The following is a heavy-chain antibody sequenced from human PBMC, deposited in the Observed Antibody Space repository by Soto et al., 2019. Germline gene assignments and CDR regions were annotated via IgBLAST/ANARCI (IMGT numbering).Heavy chain of an antibody. CDR2: INAGNGIT. CDR1: GYTFTSYA. D-gene: IGHD2-15*01. J-gene: IGHJ4*02. Sequence: QVQLVQSGAEVKKPGASVKVSCKASGYTFTSYAMPWVRQAPGQRLEWMGWINAGNGITKNSQKFQGRVTITRDTAASTADMELSSLRSEDTAVYYCARGPGGPDGPGDYWGQGTLVTVSS. CDR3: ARGPGGPDGPGDY. V-gene: IGHV1-3*01.